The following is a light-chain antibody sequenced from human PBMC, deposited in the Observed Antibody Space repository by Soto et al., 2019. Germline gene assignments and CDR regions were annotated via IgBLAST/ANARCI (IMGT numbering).Light chain of an antibody. CDR2: EGS. Sequence: QSALTQPASVSGSPGQSITLSCTRASRGVENYNLVSWYQHRPGEAPKLIIYEGSQRPSGVSDRFSGSKSGNTASLTISGLRAEDEADYYCSSYAGAVVFGGGTKLTVL. J-gene: IGLJ2*01. CDR1: SRGVENYNL. CDR3: SSYAGAVV. V-gene: IGLV2-23*01.